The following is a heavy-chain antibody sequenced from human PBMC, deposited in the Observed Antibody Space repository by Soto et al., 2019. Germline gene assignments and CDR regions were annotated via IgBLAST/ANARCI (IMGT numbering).Heavy chain of an antibody. V-gene: IGHV3-72*01. Sequence: GGSLRLSCAASGFTFSDHYMDWVRQAPGKGLEWVARTRNRANSYTIEYAASVKGRFTISRDDSKNSLYLQMNSLQTDDTAVYYCARGSESKRDFDYWGLGTLVTVSS. CDR1: GFTFSDHY. J-gene: IGHJ4*02. CDR3: ARGSESKRDFDY. CDR2: TRNRANSYTI.